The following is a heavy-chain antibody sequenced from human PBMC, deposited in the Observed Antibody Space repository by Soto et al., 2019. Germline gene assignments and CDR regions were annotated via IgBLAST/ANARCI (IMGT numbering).Heavy chain of an antibody. CDR3: ARVYADYYGFGSFDP. Sequence: QVQLQESGPGLVKPSETLSLTCTVSGGSISSYYWSWIRQPPGKGLEWIGYIYYSGSTNYNPSLKSRVTITVDTSKNQFSLKLSSVTAADTAVYYCARVYADYYGFGSFDPWGQGTLVTVSS. D-gene: IGHD3-10*01. J-gene: IGHJ5*02. CDR1: GGSISSYY. CDR2: IYYSGST. V-gene: IGHV4-59*01.